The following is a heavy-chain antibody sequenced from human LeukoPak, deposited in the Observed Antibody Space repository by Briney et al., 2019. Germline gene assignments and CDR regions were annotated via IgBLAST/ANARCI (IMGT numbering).Heavy chain of an antibody. D-gene: IGHD2-15*01. Sequence: LPGGPLRLSCAASGFTFDDYAMHGVRQAPGKGLEWVSLISGDGGRTYYADSVKGRFTISRDNSKNSLYMQMNSLRTEDTALYYCAKNALRSGVVVVAATPDYYYYYGMDVWGQGTMVTVSS. CDR3: AKNALRSGVVVVAATPDYYYYYGMDV. CDR2: ISGDGGRT. J-gene: IGHJ6*02. V-gene: IGHV3-43*02. CDR1: GFTFDDYA.